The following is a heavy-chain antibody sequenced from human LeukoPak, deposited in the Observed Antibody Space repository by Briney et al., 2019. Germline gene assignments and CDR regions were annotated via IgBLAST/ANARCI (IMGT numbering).Heavy chain of an antibody. CDR1: GFTFSSYG. J-gene: IGHJ3*02. V-gene: IGHV3-30*18. CDR3: AKVGSALDGGNSGGAFDI. CDR2: ISYDGSNK. Sequence: GGSLRLSCAASGFTFSSYGMHWVRQAPGKGLEWVAVISYDGSNKYYADSVKGRFTISRDNSKNTLYLQMNSLRAEDTAVYYCAKVGSALDGGNSGGAFDIWGQGTMVTVSS. D-gene: IGHD4-23*01.